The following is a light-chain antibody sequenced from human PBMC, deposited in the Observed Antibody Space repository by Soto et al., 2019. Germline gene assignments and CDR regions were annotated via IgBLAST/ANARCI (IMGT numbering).Light chain of an antibody. Sequence: EILLTQSPATLSLSPGGRATLSCRARQSVGDYLAWYQQRPGQAPRLLIYGATKRATGIPARFSASGSETDFTLTISSLEPEDFAVYFCQQRSKLPRTFGGGTKIEVK. CDR3: QQRSKLPRT. CDR2: GAT. J-gene: IGKJ4*01. CDR1: QSVGDY. V-gene: IGKV3-11*01.